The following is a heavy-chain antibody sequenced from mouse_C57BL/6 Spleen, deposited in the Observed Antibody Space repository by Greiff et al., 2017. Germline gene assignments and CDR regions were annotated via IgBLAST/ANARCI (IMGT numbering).Heavy chain of an antibody. CDR3: ARQGYWYFDV. Sequence: EVKLVESGGDLVKPGGSLKLSCAASGFTFSSYGMSWVRQTPDKRLEWVATISSGGSYTYYPDWVKGRFTISRDNAKNTLYLQMSSLKSEDTAMYYWARQGYWYFDVWGTGTTVTVSS. V-gene: IGHV5-6*01. CDR2: ISSGGSYT. CDR1: GFTFSSYG. J-gene: IGHJ1*03.